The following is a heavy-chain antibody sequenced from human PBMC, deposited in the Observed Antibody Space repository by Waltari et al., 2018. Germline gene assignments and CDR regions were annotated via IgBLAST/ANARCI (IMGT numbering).Heavy chain of an antibody. CDR3: ARDRGRGLYLDS. D-gene: IGHD2-15*01. V-gene: IGHV4-4*02. CDR1: GDSMNSNNW. Sequence: QLQLQESGPGLVKPSGTLSLTCAVSGDSMNSNNWWSWVRQPPGKGLEWIGQSHRSGRTNYNPSRESRVTISIDTANNQFSLKVTSTTAADTAVYYCARDRGRGLYLDSWGQGTLVTVSP. J-gene: IGHJ4*02. CDR2: SHRSGRT.